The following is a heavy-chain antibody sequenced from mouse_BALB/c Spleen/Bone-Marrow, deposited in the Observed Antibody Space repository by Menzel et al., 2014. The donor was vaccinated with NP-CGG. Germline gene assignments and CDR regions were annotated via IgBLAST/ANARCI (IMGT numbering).Heavy chain of an antibody. D-gene: IGHD1-2*01. CDR1: GFSLTNYG. CDR2: IWAGGST. J-gene: IGHJ4*01. V-gene: IGHV2-9*02. CDR3: ARPYYGLYAMDY. Sequence: QVQLQQSGPGLVAPSQSLSITCTVSGFSLTNYGVHWVRQPPGKGLEWLGVIWAGGSTNYNSALMSRLSISRDNSKSQVFLKMNSLQTDDTAMYYCARPYYGLYAMDYCGQGTSGTVSS.